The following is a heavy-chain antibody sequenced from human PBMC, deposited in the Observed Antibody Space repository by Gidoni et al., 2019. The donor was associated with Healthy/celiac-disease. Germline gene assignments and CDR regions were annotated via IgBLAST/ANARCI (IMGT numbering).Heavy chain of an antibody. J-gene: IGHJ5*02. CDR1: GCPISSGCYY. D-gene: IGHD2-2*01. CDR3: AREKGVVVPAAGWFDP. V-gene: IGHV4-31*03. Sequence: QVQMQESGPGLVKPSQPLSLTCTVSGCPISSGCYYWSWIRQPPGTCREWIGYIYYSGSTYYNPSLNSRVTISLDTSKNQFSRKLSSVTAADTAVYYCAREKGVVVPAAGWFDPWGQGTLVTVSS. CDR2: IYYSGST.